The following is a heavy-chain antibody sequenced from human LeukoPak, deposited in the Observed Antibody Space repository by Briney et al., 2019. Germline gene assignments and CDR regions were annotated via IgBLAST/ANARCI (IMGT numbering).Heavy chain of an antibody. J-gene: IGHJ5*02. CDR1: GFTFSSYW. CDR2: IKQDGSEK. V-gene: IGHV3-7*01. Sequence: RPGRSLRLSCAASGFTFSSYWTSSVRHPPGDGREWVANIKQDGSEKYYVDSVKGRFTISRDNAKNSLYLQMNSLRAEDTAVYYCARDAFGGLIDPWGQGTLVTVSS. D-gene: IGHD2-15*01. CDR3: ARDAFGGLIDP.